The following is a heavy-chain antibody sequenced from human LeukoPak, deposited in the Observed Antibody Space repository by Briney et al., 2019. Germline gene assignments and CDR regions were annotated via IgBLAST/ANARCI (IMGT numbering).Heavy chain of an antibody. CDR1: GASITSYY. CDR2: IYYSGST. Sequence: SETLSLTCTVSGASITSYYWSWIRQPPGKGLEWIGYIYYSGSTNYNPSLKSRVTISVDTSKNQFSLKLSSVTAADTAVYYCARLTSYDYSFDYWGQGTLVTVSS. CDR3: ARLTSYDYSFDY. V-gene: IGHV4-59*01. D-gene: IGHD3-16*01. J-gene: IGHJ4*02.